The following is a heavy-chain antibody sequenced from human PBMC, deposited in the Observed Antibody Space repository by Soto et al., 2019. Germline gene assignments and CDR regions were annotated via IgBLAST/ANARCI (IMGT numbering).Heavy chain of an antibody. J-gene: IGHJ4*02. CDR1: GGSISSSSYY. V-gene: IGHV4-39*01. CDR2: IYYSGST. CDR3: ASHIYDFGSGYRGPFGGFDY. D-gene: IGHD3-3*01. Sequence: KPSETLSLTCTVSGGSISSSSYYWGWIRQPPAKGLEWIGSIYYSGSTYYNPSLKSRVTISVDTSKNQFSLKLSSVTAADTAVYYCASHIYDFGSGYRGPFGGFDYWGQGTLVTVSS.